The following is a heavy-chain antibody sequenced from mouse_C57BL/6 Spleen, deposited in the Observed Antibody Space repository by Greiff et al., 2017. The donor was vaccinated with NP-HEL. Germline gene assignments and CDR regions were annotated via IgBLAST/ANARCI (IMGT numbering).Heavy chain of an antibody. CDR1: GYTFTDYN. CDR2: INPNNGGT. Sequence: EVQLQQSGPELVKPGASVKIPCKASGYTFTDYNMDWVKQSHGKSLEWIGDINPNNGGTIYNQKFKGKATLTVDKSSSTAYMELRSLTSEDTAVYYCARVFFTTVKGGYYFDYWGQGTTLTVSS. V-gene: IGHV1-18*01. D-gene: IGHD1-1*01. J-gene: IGHJ2*01. CDR3: ARVFFTTVKGGYYFDY.